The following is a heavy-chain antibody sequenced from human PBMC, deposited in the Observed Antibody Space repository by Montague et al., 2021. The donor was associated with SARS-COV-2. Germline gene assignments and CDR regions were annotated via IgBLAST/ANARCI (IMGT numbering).Heavy chain of an antibody. CDR2: IYYSGST. J-gene: IGHJ4*02. Sequence: SETLSLTCTVSDGSINNYYWCWIRQPPGKGLEWIGSIYYSGSTYYNPSLKSRVTISVDTSRDQFSLSLTSITAADTAVYYCARQPYLASAYYFDYWGLGTLVTVSS. V-gene: IGHV4-59*01. CDR1: DGSINNYY. D-gene: IGHD3-10*01. CDR3: ARQPYLASAYYFDY.